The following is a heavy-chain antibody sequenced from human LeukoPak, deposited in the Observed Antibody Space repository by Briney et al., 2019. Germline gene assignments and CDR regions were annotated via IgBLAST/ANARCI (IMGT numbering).Heavy chain of an antibody. V-gene: IGHV4-4*02. CDR1: GGSISSSNW. Sequence: LETLSLTCAVSGGSISSSNWWSWVRQPPGKGLEWIGEIYHSGSTNYNPSLKSRVTISVDKSKNQFSLKLSSVTAAGTAVYYCVRDEGAAAGRAFDIWGQGTMVTVSS. CDR3: VRDEGAAAGRAFDI. J-gene: IGHJ3*02. CDR2: IYHSGST. D-gene: IGHD6-13*01.